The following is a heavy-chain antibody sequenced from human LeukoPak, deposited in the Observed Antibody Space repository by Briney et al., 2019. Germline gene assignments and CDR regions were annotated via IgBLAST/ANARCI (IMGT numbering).Heavy chain of an antibody. CDR3: ASGIRERGFDY. V-gene: IGHV3-48*01. CDR2: ISSSSSTI. CDR1: GFTFSSYS. J-gene: IGHJ4*02. D-gene: IGHD1-1*01. Sequence: QPGGSLRLSCAASGFTFSSYSMNWVRQAPGKGLEWVSYISSSSSTIYYADSVKGRFTISRDNAKNSLYLQMNSLRAEDTALYFCASGIRERGFDYWGQGTLVTVSS.